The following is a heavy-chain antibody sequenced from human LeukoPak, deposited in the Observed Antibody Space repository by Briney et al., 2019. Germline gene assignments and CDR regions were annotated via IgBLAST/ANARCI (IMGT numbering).Heavy chain of an antibody. CDR2: ISGSCGST. Sequence: GGSLRLSCAASGFTFSSYAMSWVRQAPGKGLEWVSAISGSCGSTYYADSVKGRFTISRDNSKNTLYLQMNSLRAEDTAVYHCAKGDYDILTGYYPVDYWGQGTLVTVSS. CDR1: GFTFSSYA. D-gene: IGHD3-9*01. CDR3: AKGDYDILTGYYPVDY. V-gene: IGHV3-23*01. J-gene: IGHJ4*02.